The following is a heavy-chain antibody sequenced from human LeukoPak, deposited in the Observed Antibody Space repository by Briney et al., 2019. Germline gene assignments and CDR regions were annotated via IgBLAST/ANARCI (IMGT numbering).Heavy chain of an antibody. J-gene: IGHJ5*02. CDR3: ARDKYQLLYGGWFDP. CDR2: IIPIFGTA. V-gene: IGHV1-69*05. D-gene: IGHD2-2*02. CDR1: GGTCSSYA. Sequence: ASVKVSCKASGGTCSSYAISWVRQAPGQGLEWMGGIIPIFGTANYAQKFQGRVTITTDESTSTAYMELSSLRSEDTAVYYRARDKYQLLYGGWFDPWGQGTLVTVSS.